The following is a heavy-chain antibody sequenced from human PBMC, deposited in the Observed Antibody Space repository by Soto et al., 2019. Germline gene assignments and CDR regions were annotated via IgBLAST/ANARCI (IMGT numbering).Heavy chain of an antibody. CDR3: ARRSPRGWNYFDY. J-gene: IGHJ4*02. CDR1: GGSISSYY. Sequence: TSETLSLTCTVSGGSISSYYWSWIRQPPGKGLEWIGYIYYSGSTNYNPSLKSRVTISVDTSKNQFSLKLSSVTAADTAVYYCARRSPRGWNYFDYWGQGTLVTVSS. CDR2: IYYSGST. V-gene: IGHV4-59*08. D-gene: IGHD6-19*01.